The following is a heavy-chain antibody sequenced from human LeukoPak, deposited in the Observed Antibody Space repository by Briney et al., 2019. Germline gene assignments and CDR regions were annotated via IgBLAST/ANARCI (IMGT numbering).Heavy chain of an antibody. Sequence: GSLRLSCAASGFTFSSYGMHWVRQAPGKGLEWVAVIWYDGSNKYYADSVKGRFTISRDNSKNTLYLQMNSLRAEDTAVYYCARGNPGGSYPNAPFDYWGQGTLVTVSS. CDR1: GFTFSSYG. J-gene: IGHJ4*02. CDR2: IWYDGSNK. D-gene: IGHD1-26*01. V-gene: IGHV3-33*01. CDR3: ARGNPGGSYPNAPFDY.